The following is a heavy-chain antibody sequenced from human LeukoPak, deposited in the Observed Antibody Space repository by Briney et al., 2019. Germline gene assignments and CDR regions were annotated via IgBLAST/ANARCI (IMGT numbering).Heavy chain of an antibody. CDR1: GFTFSSYA. Sequence: PGGSLRLSCAASGFTFSSYAMSWVRQAPGKGLEWVSAISGSGGSTYYADSVKGRFTISRDNAKNSLSLQMNSLRAEDTAVYYCARDLEQDYWGQGTLVTVSS. CDR2: ISGSGGST. CDR3: ARDLEQDY. J-gene: IGHJ4*02. V-gene: IGHV3-23*01. D-gene: IGHD1/OR15-1a*01.